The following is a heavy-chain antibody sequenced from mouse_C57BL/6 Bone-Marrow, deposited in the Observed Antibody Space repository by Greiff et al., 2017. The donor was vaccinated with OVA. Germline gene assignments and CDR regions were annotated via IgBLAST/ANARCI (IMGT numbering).Heavy chain of an antibody. CDR3: ARPDYYDYDGTAWFAY. D-gene: IGHD2-4*01. CDR1: GFTFSSYG. CDR2: ISSGGSYT. J-gene: IGHJ3*01. V-gene: IGHV5-6*01. Sequence: VHLVESGGDLVKPGGSLKLSCAASGFTFSSYGMSWVRQTPDKRLEWVATISSGGSYTYYPDSVKGRFTISRDNAKNTLYLQMSSLKSEDTAMYYCARPDYYDYDGTAWFAYWGQGTLVTVSA.